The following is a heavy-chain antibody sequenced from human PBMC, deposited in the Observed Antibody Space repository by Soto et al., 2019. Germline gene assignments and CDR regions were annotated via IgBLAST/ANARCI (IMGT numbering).Heavy chain of an antibody. D-gene: IGHD2-15*01. V-gene: IGHV3-20*01. Sequence: EVQLVESGGGVVRPGGSLRLSCAASGFTFDDYGMSWVRQPPGKGLEWVSGINWNGASTGYADSVKGRFTISRDNAKNSLYLKMNSLRAEDTDWYHCAREAQYYCSGGSCYVVSYYYYYMDVWCKGTTVTV. CDR3: AREAQYYCSGGSCYVVSYYYYYMDV. CDR1: GFTFDDYG. J-gene: IGHJ6*03. CDR2: INWNGAST.